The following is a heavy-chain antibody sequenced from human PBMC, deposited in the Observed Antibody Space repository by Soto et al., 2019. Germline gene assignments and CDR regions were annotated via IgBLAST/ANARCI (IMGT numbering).Heavy chain of an antibody. CDR3: TKDRLWCAGNSHSYHY. CDR2: ISGSGGNT. D-gene: IGHD5-18*01. J-gene: IGHJ4*02. Sequence: EVQLLESGGGLVQPGGSIRLSCEASGFTFNTYIMGWVRQAPGKGLEWVSAISGSGGNTYYADSVKGRFTISRDNSKNTLYLRMNSLRAEVTAVYYCTKDRLWCAGNSHSYHYWGQGNLVTVSS. V-gene: IGHV3-23*01. CDR1: GFTFNTYI.